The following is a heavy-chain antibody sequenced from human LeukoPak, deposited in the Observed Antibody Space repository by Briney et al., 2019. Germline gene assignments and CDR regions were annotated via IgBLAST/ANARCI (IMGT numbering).Heavy chain of an antibody. Sequence: PSETLSLTCTVSDTSINTYYWSWIRQPAGKGLEWIGPIYATGTTNSNPSLNSRVSMSIDPSKNQFPLNLKSVTAADTAVYYCAKVAKYYYGPETYFFFEHWGQGTLVTVSS. CDR3: AKVAKYYYGPETYFFFEH. D-gene: IGHD3-10*01. CDR2: IYATGTT. J-gene: IGHJ4*02. V-gene: IGHV4-4*07. CDR1: DTSINTYY.